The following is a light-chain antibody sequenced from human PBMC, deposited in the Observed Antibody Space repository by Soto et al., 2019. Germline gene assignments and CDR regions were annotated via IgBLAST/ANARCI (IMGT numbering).Light chain of an antibody. V-gene: IGLV1-40*01. CDR2: KNN. CDR1: GSNVGASYD. CDR3: CSYAGSYFDV. J-gene: IGLJ1*01. Sequence: QSVLTQPPSVSGAPGQTITMSCTGSGSNVGASYDVHWYQVLPGAGPRLLIYKNNNRPSGVPDRFSGSKSGTSASLAITGLRAEDEADYYCCSYAGSYFDVFGTGTKLTVL.